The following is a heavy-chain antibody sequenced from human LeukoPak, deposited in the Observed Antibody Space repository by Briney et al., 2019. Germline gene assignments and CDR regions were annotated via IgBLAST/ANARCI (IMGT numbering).Heavy chain of an antibody. D-gene: IGHD3-9*01. CDR3: ASLGTLVP. V-gene: IGHV4-39*01. J-gene: IGHJ5*02. CDR1: GGSISGSSYY. CDR2: IYYSGST. Sequence: SETLSLTCTVSGGSISGSSYYWGWIRQPPGKGLEWIGSIYYSGSTYYNPSLKSRVTISVDTSKNTLYLQMNSLRDEDTAVYYCASLGTLVPWGQGTLVTVSS.